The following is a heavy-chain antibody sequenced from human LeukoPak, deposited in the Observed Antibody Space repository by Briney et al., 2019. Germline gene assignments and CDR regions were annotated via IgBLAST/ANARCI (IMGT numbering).Heavy chain of an antibody. CDR2: ISGGGGST. V-gene: IGHV3-23*01. Sequence: GGSLRLSCAASGFTFSSYAMTWVRQPPGKGLEWVSAISGGGGSTYYADSVKGRFTISRDNSKNTLYLQMNSLRAEDTAVYYCARPAGTYDYSYGMDVWGQGTTVTVSS. D-gene: IGHD6-19*01. J-gene: IGHJ6*02. CDR1: GFTFSSYA. CDR3: ARPAGTYDYSYGMDV.